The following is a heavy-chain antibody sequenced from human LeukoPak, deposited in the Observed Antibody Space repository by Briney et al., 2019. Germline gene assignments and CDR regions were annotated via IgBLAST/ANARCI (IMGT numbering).Heavy chain of an antibody. Sequence: GGSLRLSCAASGFTFSNAWMSWVRQAPGKGLEWVSVIYSGGSTYYADSVKGRFTISRDNSKNTLYLQMNSLRAEDTAVYYCAREVDSGSYRPSYYFDYWGQGTLVTVSS. V-gene: IGHV3-53*01. CDR1: GFTFSNAW. CDR3: AREVDSGSYRPSYYFDY. CDR2: IYSGGST. J-gene: IGHJ4*02. D-gene: IGHD1-26*01.